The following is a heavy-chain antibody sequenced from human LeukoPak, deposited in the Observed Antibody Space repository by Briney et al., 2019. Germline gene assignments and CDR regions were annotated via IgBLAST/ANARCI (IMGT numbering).Heavy chain of an antibody. Sequence: GSLELSLAASGFTFRYYYMSWIRPAPGKGLEWVSYISPSATTIYYADSAKGRFTISRDNAKNSLYLQMNSLRAEDTAVYYCARRSSLDYWGREPWSPSPQ. CDR2: ISPSATTI. CDR3: ARRSSLDY. J-gene: IGHJ4*02. V-gene: IGHV3-11*01. CDR1: GFTFRYYY.